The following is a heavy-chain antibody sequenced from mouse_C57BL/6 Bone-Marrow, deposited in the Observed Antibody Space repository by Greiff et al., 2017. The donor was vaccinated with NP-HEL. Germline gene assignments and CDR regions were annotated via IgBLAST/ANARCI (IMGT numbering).Heavy chain of an antibody. CDR2: IHPNSGST. Sequence: QVQLKQPGAELVKPGASVKLSCKASGYTFTSYWMHWVKQRPGQGLEWIGMIHPNSGSTNYNEKFKSKATLTVDKSSSPAYMQLSSLTSEDSAVSYCARWAYGGFAYWGQGTLVTVSA. CDR3: ARWAYGGFAY. D-gene: IGHD1-1*01. J-gene: IGHJ3*01. V-gene: IGHV1-64*01. CDR1: GYTFTSYW.